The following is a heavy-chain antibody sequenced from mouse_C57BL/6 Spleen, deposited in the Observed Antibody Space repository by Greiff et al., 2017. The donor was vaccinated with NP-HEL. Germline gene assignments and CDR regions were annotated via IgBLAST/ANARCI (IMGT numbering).Heavy chain of an antibody. V-gene: IGHV5-9-1*02. Sequence: EVMLVESGEGLVKPGGSLKLSCAASGFTFSSYAMSWVRQTPEKRLEWVAYISSGGDYIYYADTVKGRFTISRDNARNTLYLQMSSLKSEDTAMYYCTREDYYGSSYRNWYFDVWGTGTTVTVSS. CDR1: GFTFSSYA. D-gene: IGHD1-1*01. CDR2: ISSGGDYI. J-gene: IGHJ1*03. CDR3: TREDYYGSSYRNWYFDV.